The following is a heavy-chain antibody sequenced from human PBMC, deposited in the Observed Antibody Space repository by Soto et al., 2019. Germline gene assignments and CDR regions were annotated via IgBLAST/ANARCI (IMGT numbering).Heavy chain of an antibody. CDR3: ARGSWEHQYFEF. Sequence: EVQLLQSGGGLVQPGGSLRLSCAASGFIFNNFAMTWVRQAPGKGLEWVSTVAGTGSGTYYSDSVTGRFTISRDNSKNTLYLQMSSLRAADTAVYYCARGSWEHQYFEFWGQGTLATVSS. V-gene: IGHV3-23*01. J-gene: IGHJ4*02. CDR2: VAGTGSGT. D-gene: IGHD1-26*01. CDR1: GFIFNNFA.